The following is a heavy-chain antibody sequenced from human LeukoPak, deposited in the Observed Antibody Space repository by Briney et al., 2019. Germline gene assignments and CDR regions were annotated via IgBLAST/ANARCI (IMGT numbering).Heavy chain of an antibody. Sequence: GGSLRLSCAASGFTFSSYGMHWVRQAPGKGLEWVAVIWYDGSNKYYADSVKGRFTISRDNSKNTLYLQMNSLRAEDTAVYYCARAVRRLFDYYFDYWGQGTLVTVSS. D-gene: IGHD3-22*01. CDR1: GFTFSSYG. CDR2: IWYDGSNK. CDR3: ARAVRRLFDYYFDY. V-gene: IGHV3-33*01. J-gene: IGHJ4*02.